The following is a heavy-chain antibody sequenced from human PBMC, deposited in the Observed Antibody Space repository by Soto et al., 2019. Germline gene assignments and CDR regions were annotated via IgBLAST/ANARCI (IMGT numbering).Heavy chain of an antibody. J-gene: IGHJ3*02. CDR2: ISSNGGST. CDR3: ARDSRYCSGGSCYSGGDAFDI. Sequence: GGSLRLSCAASGFTFSSYAMHWVRQAPGKGLEYVSAISSNGGSTYYANSVKGRFTISRDNSKNTLYLQMGSLRAEDMAVYYCARDSRYCSGGSCYSGGDAFDIWGQGTMVTVSS. D-gene: IGHD2-15*01. V-gene: IGHV3-64*01. CDR1: GFTFSSYA.